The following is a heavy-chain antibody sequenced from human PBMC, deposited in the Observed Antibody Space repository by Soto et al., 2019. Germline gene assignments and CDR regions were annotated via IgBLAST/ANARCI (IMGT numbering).Heavy chain of an antibody. CDR3: AKVKGSDYYGSGSYDY. Sequence: GGSLRLSCAASGFTFSSYGMHWVRQAPGKGLEWVAVISYDESNKYYADSVKGRFTISRDNSKNTLFLQVNSLRAEDTAVYYCAKVKGSDYYGSGSYDYWGQGTLVTVSS. CDR2: ISYDESNK. CDR1: GFTFSSYG. V-gene: IGHV3-30*18. D-gene: IGHD3-10*01. J-gene: IGHJ4*02.